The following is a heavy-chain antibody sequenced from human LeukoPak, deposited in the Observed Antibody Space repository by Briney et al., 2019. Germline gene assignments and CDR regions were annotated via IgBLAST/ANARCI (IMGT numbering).Heavy chain of an antibody. CDR3: AREGSPDFWSGYRWYFDY. CDR2: ISAYNGNT. D-gene: IGHD3-3*01. CDR1: GYTFTSHG. Sequence: ASVTVSCKASGYTFTSHGISWVRQAPGQGLEWMGWISAYNGNTNYAQKLQGRVTMTTDTSTSTAYMELRSLRSDDTAVYYCAREGSPDFWSGYRWYFDYWGQGTLVTVSS. J-gene: IGHJ4*02. V-gene: IGHV1-18*01.